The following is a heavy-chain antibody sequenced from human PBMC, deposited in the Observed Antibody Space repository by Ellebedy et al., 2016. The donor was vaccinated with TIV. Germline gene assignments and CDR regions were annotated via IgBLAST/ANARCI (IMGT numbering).Heavy chain of an antibody. CDR1: GGSFSGYY. CDR2: INHSGST. CDR3: ARGSVVATITYYYYYGMDV. J-gene: IGHJ6*02. D-gene: IGHD5-12*01. Sequence: SETLSLXCAVYGGSFSGYYWSWIRQPPGKGLEWIGEINHSGSTNYNPSLKSRVTISVDTSKNQFSLKLSSMTAADTAVYYCARGSVVATITYYYYYGMDVWGQGTTVTVSS. V-gene: IGHV4-34*01.